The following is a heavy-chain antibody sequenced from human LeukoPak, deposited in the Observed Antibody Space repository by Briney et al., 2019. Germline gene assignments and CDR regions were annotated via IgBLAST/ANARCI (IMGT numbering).Heavy chain of an antibody. CDR1: GDSVSSDSY. J-gene: IGHJ3*02. CDR2: IYYSGGT. V-gene: IGHV4-61*01. CDR3: ARRIKMVRSDAFHI. D-gene: IGHD3-10*01. Sequence: SETLSLTCTVSGDSVSSDSYWSWIRQPPGKGLEWIGYIYYSGGTNYNPSLKSRVTISVDTSKNQFSLKLRSVTAADTAVYYCARRIKMVRSDAFHIWGQGTVVTVSS.